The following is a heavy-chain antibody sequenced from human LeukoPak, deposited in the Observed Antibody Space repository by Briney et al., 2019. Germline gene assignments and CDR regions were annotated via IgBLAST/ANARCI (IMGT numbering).Heavy chain of an antibody. D-gene: IGHD6-19*01. CDR1: GFTFSSFS. J-gene: IGHJ4*02. V-gene: IGHV3-48*01. CDR3: ARGYSSGRSPY. CDR2: ISSRSSTT. Sequence: PGGSLRLSCAASGFTFSSFSMNWVRQAPGKGLEWVSYISSRSSTTKYADSVKGRFTISRDDARNSVYLQMSSLGAEDTAVYYCARGYSSGRSPYWGQGTLVTVSS.